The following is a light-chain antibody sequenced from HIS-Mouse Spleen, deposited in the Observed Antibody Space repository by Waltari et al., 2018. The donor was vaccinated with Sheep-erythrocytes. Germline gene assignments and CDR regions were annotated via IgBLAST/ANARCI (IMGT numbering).Light chain of an antibody. V-gene: IGLV3-10*01. Sequence: SYELTQPPTVSVSPGQTARITCTGDALPKKYAYWYQQKSGQAPVLVIYEDSNRPTGVPGRFSVASAGTMATLTVSGAQVGDETDYYCYSTDSSGNHRVVGTGTKVTVL. CDR1: ALPKKY. CDR2: EDS. CDR3: YSTDSSGNHRV. J-gene: IGLJ1*01.